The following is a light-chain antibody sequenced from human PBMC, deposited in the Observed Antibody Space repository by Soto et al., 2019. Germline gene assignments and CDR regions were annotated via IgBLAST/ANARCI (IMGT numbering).Light chain of an antibody. Sequence: QSALTQPPSASGTPGQGVTIPCSGSSSNIGKNTVNWYQQLPGTAPKLLIYHDNRRPSGVPDRFSGSKSGTSASLAISGLQSEDEADYYCAAWDDSLNGFVFGTGTKVTVL. J-gene: IGLJ1*01. CDR1: SSNIGKNT. CDR3: AAWDDSLNGFV. V-gene: IGLV1-44*01. CDR2: HDN.